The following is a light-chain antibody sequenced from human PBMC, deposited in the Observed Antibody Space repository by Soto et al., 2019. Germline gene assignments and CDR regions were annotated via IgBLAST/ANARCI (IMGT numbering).Light chain of an antibody. CDR1: QNVDMF. Sequence: EIVLTQSPVTLFLSPGERATLSCRASQNVDMFLAWYQQKPGQPPRLLIYDASNRATGTPARFSGSGYGTDFALTISSLEPEDFAVYYCQQRRDWPLTFGQGTRLEIK. J-gene: IGKJ5*01. V-gene: IGKV3-11*01. CDR2: DAS. CDR3: QQRRDWPLT.